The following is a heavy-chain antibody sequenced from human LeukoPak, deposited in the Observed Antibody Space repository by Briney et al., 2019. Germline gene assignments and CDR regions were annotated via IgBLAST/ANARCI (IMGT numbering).Heavy chain of an antibody. CDR1: GFTFSSYG. CDR2: IYSGGST. Sequence: GGSLRLSCAASGFTFSSYGMHWVRQAPGKGLEWVSVIYSGGSTYYSDSVKGRFTISRDNSKNTLYLQMNSLRAEDTAVYYCARAPSIVGATNEDYWGQGTLVTVSS. D-gene: IGHD1-26*01. V-gene: IGHV3-53*01. CDR3: ARAPSIVGATNEDY. J-gene: IGHJ4*02.